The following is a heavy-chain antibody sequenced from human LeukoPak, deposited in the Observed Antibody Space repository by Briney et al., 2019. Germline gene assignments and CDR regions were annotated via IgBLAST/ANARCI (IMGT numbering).Heavy chain of an antibody. J-gene: IGHJ6*02. CDR3: AREDCSSTSCYLGYPYYYGMDV. V-gene: IGHV1-69*04. Sequence: AASVKVSCKASGGTFSSYAISWVRQAPGQGLEWMGRIIPILGIANYAQKFQGRVTITADKSTSTAYMELSSLRSEDTAMYYCAREDCSSTSCYLGYPYYYGMDVWGQGTTVTVSS. CDR1: GGTFSSYA. CDR2: IIPILGIA. D-gene: IGHD2-2*01.